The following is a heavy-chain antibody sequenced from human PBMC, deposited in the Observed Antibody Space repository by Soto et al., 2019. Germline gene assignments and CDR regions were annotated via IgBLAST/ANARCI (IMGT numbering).Heavy chain of an antibody. CDR1: GGSISSVGYY. CDR2: IYYSGST. V-gene: IGHV4-31*03. CDR3: ARISYIFGGSPPN. J-gene: IGHJ4*02. D-gene: IGHD3-3*02. Sequence: SDTLSLTCTVSGGSISSVGYYWSWIRQHPGKGLEWIGYIYYSGSTYYNPSLKSRVTISVDTSKNQFSLKLSSVTAADTAVYYCARISYIFGGSPPNWGQGTLVTVSS.